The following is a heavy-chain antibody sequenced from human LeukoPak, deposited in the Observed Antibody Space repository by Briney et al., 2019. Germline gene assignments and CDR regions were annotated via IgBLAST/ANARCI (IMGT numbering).Heavy chain of an antibody. D-gene: IGHD2-15*01. CDR2: ISGSGGST. CDR1: GFTLSSYA. V-gene: IGHV3-23*01. CDR3: AKDHRYCSGGSCYSQYYFDY. J-gene: IGHJ4*02. Sequence: GGSLRLSCAASGFTLSSYAMSWVRQAPGKGLEWVSAISGSGGSTYYADSVKGRFTISRDNSKNTLYLQMNSLRAGDTAVYYCAKDHRYCSGGSCYSQYYFDYWGQGTLVTVSS.